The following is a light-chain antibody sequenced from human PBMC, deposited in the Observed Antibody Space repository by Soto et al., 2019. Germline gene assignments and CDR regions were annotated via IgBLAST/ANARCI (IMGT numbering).Light chain of an antibody. Sequence: EVVLTQSPATLSLSPGQRATLSCRASQSIGSFVAWYQQRPGQVPRLLLYGASTRATGIPARFSGSGSGTEFTLTIIRLEPEAFAVYFCQRYGSSPLITFGQGTRLEIK. V-gene: IGKV3-11*01. CDR2: GAS. CDR3: QRYGSSPLIT. CDR1: QSIGSF. J-gene: IGKJ5*01.